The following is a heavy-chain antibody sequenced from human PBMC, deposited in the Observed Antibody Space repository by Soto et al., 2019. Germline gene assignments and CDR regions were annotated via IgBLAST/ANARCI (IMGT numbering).Heavy chain of an antibody. CDR3: ARGQWARGDYGMDV. J-gene: IGHJ6*02. CDR2: IYYSGST. V-gene: IGHV4-31*03. CDR1: GGSISSGGYY. D-gene: IGHD1-26*01. Sequence: SETLSLTCTVSGGSISSGGYYWSWIRQHPGKGLEWIGYIYYSGSTYYNPSLKSRVTISVDTSKNQFSLKLSSVAAADTAVYYCARGQWARGDYGMDVWGQGTTVTV.